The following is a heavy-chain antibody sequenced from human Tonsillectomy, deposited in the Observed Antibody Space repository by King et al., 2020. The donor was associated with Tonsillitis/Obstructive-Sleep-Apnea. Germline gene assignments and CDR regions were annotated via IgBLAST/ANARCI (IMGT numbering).Heavy chain of an antibody. J-gene: IGHJ5*02. CDR3: ARDSGISPLTPTGASGVLDP. CDR1: GFSFSNHG. V-gene: IGHV3-33*01. CDR2: IWFDGSNK. Sequence: VQLQESGGGVVQPGMSLRLSCAASGFSFSNHGMHWVRQAPGKGREWVAIIWFDGSNKYYADSVKGRFTISRDNSRNTLYLQMNSLRAEDTAVYYCARDSGISPLTPTGASGVLDPWGQGTLVTVSS. D-gene: IGHD4-11*01.